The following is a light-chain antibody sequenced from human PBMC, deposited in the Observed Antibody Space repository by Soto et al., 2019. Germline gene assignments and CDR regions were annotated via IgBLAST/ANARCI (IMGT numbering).Light chain of an antibody. CDR3: QQYGSSGT. Sequence: EIVLTQSPGILSLSPGGRATLSCRASQSVSRSYFAWYQQKPGQAPRLLIYGASTRATGIPDRFSGSGSGTDFTLTISRLEPEDFAVYYCQQYGSSGTFGQGTKVDI. V-gene: IGKV3-20*01. J-gene: IGKJ1*01. CDR1: QSVSRSY. CDR2: GAS.